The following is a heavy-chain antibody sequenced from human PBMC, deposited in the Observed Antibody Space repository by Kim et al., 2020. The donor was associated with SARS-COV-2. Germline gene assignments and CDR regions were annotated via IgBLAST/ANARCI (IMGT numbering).Heavy chain of an antibody. Sequence: SETLSLTCTVTEYSLLGSSDYWAWIRQPPGKGLEWIGSVYYSGSTHYTPSLRGRLTISVDTSKNQFSMELISVTAADTALYFCARNFSADTLYRGRFFD. CDR3: ARNFSADTLYRGRFFD. CDR1: EYSLLGSSDY. D-gene: IGHD3-16*02. CDR2: VYYSGST. J-gene: IGHJ2*01. V-gene: IGHV4-39*01.